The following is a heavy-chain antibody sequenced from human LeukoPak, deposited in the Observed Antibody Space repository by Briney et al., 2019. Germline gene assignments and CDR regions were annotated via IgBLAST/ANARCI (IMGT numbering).Heavy chain of an antibody. J-gene: IGHJ6*02. CDR2: FDPGDGET. D-gene: IGHD3-10*01. CDR3: ATSYGSGSYDPGFGMDV. CDR1: GYTLTELS. Sequence: ASAKVSCKVSGYTLTELSMHWVRQAPGKGLEWMGGFDPGDGETIYAQKFQGRVTMTEDTSTDTAYMELSSLRSEDTAVYYCATSYGSGSYDPGFGMDVWGQGTTVTVSS. V-gene: IGHV1-24*01.